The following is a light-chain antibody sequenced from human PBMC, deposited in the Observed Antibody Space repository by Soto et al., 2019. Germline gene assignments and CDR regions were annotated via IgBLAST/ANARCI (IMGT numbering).Light chain of an antibody. CDR1: QTVSSY. CDR3: QQRGT. J-gene: IGKJ5*01. V-gene: IGKV3-11*01. CDR2: DAS. Sequence: EIELTQSPATLSLSPGERATLSCRASQTVSSYLAWYQQKPGQAPRLLVYDASDRATGIPARFSGSGSGTDFSLTISSLEPEDSAVYYCQQRGTFGQGTRLEIK.